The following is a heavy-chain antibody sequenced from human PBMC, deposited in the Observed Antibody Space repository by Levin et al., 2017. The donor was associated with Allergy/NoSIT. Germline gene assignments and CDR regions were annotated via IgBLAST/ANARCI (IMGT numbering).Heavy chain of an antibody. V-gene: IGHV3-13*04. D-gene: IGHD6-13*01. J-gene: IGHJ4*02. CDR1: GFTFSSYD. CDR2: IGTAGDT. Sequence: GESLKISCAASGFTFSSYDMHWIRQATGKGLEWVSAIGTAGDTYYPGSVKGRFTISRENAKNSLYLQMNSLRAGDTAVYYCARAGVAAAGMPFDYWGQGTLVTVSS. CDR3: ARAGVAAAGMPFDY.